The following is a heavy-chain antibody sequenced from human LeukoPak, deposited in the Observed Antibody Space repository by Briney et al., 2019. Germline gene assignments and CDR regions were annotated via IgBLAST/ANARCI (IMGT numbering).Heavy chain of an antibody. CDR2: IYYSGGT. V-gene: IGHV4-30-4*01. D-gene: IGHD3-3*02. Sequence: SETLSLTCTVSGGSISSGDYYWSWIRQPPGKGLEWIGYIYYSGGTYYNPSLKSRVTISVDTSKNQFSLKLSSVTAADTAVYYCARGISTHWFDPWGQGTLVIVSS. CDR1: GGSISSGDYY. CDR3: ARGISTHWFDP. J-gene: IGHJ5*02.